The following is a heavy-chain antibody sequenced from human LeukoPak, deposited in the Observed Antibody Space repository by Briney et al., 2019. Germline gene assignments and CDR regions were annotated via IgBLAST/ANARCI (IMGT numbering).Heavy chain of an antibody. Sequence: SETLSLTCTVSGGSISSYYWSWLRQPPGKGLEWLGYIYYSGSTNYNPSLKSRVTISVDTSKNQFSLKLSSVTAADTAVYYCARSSAYYDYVWGSYRPRYYFDYWGQGTLVTVSS. CDR3: ARSSAYYDYVWGSYRPRYYFDY. D-gene: IGHD3-16*01. V-gene: IGHV4-59*01. CDR1: GGSISSYY. J-gene: IGHJ4*02. CDR2: IYYSGST.